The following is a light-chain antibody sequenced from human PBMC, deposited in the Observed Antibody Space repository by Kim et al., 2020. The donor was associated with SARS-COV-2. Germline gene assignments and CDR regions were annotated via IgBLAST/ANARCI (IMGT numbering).Light chain of an antibody. Sequence: SPGDRATLSCRASQSVSSNYLAWYQQKSGQAPRLLIYGASSRATGIPDRFSGSGSGTDFILTISRLEPEDFAVYYCQQYGSSPRTFGQGTKVDIK. CDR1: QSVSSNY. CDR3: QQYGSSPRT. J-gene: IGKJ1*01. V-gene: IGKV3-20*01. CDR2: GAS.